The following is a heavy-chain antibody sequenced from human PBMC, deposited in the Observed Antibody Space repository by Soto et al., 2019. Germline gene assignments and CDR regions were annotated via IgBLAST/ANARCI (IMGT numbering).Heavy chain of an antibody. J-gene: IGHJ4*02. V-gene: IGHV1-24*01. CDR1: GYTLAELS. D-gene: IGHD6-6*01. CDR3: ATRGVAARHKTVDY. Sequence: ASVEVSCKVSGYTLAELSMHWVRQAPGKGLEWMGGFDPEDGETIYAQKFQGRVTMTEDTSTDTAYMELSSLRSEDTAVYYCATRGVAARHKTVDYWGQGTLVTVSS. CDR2: FDPEDGET.